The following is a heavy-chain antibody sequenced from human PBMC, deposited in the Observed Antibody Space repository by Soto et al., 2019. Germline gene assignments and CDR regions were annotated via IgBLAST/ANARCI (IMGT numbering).Heavy chain of an antibody. CDR3: AKYYGDYGRYYYYYGMDV. CDR2: ISGSGGGT. CDR1: GSTFSSYA. V-gene: IGHV3-23*01. D-gene: IGHD4-17*01. J-gene: IGHJ6*02. Sequence: LRLSCAASGSTFSSYAMSWVRQAPGKGLEWVSAISGSGGGTYYADSVKGRFTISRDNSKNTLYLQMNSLRAEDTAVYYCAKYYGDYGRYYYYYGMDVWGQGTTVTVSS.